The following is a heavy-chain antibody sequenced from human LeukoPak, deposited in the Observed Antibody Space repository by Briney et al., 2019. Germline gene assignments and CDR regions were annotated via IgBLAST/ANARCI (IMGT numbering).Heavy chain of an antibody. V-gene: IGHV4-61*02. D-gene: IGHD1-1*01. CDR1: GGSISSGSYY. Sequence: KTSETLSLTCTVSGGSISSGSYYWSWIRQPAGKGLEWIGRIYTSGSTNYNPSLKSRVTISVDASKNQFSLKLSSVTAADTAVYYCAREAIGTEDWFDPWGQGTLVTVSS. J-gene: IGHJ5*02. CDR3: AREAIGTEDWFDP. CDR2: IYTSGST.